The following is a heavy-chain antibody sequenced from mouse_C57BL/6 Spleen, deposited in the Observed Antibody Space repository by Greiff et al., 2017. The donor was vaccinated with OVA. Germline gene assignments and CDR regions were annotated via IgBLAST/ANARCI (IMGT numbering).Heavy chain of an antibody. V-gene: IGHV1-55*01. Sequence: QVQLKESGAELVKPGASVKMSCKASGYTFTSYWITWVKQRPGQGLEWIGDIYPGSGSTNYNEKFKSKATLTVDTSSSTAYMQLSSLTSEDSAVYYCARGLRSSYYFDYWGQGTTLTVSS. CDR3: ARGLRSSYYFDY. CDR2: IYPGSGST. J-gene: IGHJ2*01. D-gene: IGHD1-1*01. CDR1: GYTFTSYW.